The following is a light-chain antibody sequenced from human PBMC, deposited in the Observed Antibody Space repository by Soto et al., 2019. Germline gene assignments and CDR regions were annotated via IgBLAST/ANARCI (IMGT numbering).Light chain of an antibody. CDR1: SSDVGSYNF. J-gene: IGLJ3*02. V-gene: IGLV2-23*01. CDR3: CSYAGDSAWL. CDR2: EGS. Sequence: QSALTQPASVSGSPGQSITISCTGTSSDVGSYNFVSWYQQHPGKAPKLMIYEGSKRPSGVSNRFSGSKSGNTASLTISGLQAEDEADYYCCSYAGDSAWLFGGGTKVTVL.